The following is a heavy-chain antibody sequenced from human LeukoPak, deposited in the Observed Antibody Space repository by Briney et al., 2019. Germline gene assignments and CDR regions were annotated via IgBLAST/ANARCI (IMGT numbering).Heavy chain of an antibody. Sequence: GGSLRLSCAASGFTFSSYAMHWVRQTPGKGLEWVAVISYDGSNKYYADSVKGRFTISRDNSKNTLYLQMNSLRAEDTAVYYWARDDPNKLGVITAKRRGGSWGQGTLVTVSS. D-gene: IGHD1-20*01. J-gene: IGHJ5*02. CDR2: ISYDGSNK. CDR1: GFTFSSYA. CDR3: ARDDPNKLGVITAKRRGGS. V-gene: IGHV3-30-3*01.